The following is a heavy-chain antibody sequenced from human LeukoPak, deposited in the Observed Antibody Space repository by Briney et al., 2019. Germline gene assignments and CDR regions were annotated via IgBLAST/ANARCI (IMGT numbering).Heavy chain of an antibody. CDR2: IRYDGSNK. Sequence: GGSLRPSCAASGFTFSSYGMHWVRQAPGKGLEWVAFIRYDGSNKYYADSVKGRFTISRDNSKNTLYLQMNSLRAEDTAVYYCAKDKTYYYDSSGYSPMDDWDQGTLVTVSS. J-gene: IGHJ4*02. V-gene: IGHV3-30*02. D-gene: IGHD3-22*01. CDR1: GFTFSSYG. CDR3: AKDKTYYYDSSGYSPMDD.